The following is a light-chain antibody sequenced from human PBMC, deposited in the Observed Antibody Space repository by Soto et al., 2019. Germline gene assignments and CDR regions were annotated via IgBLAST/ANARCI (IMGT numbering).Light chain of an antibody. CDR3: QQANSFPIT. Sequence: DIQMTQSASSVSASVGDRFTITLRASQGITNRLAWYQQKPGKAPKLLIYEASSLQSGVPSRISGSGSGTDFTLTISSLQPEDFATYYCQQANSFPITFGQGTRLEIK. CDR1: QGITNR. V-gene: IGKV1D-12*01. J-gene: IGKJ5*01. CDR2: EAS.